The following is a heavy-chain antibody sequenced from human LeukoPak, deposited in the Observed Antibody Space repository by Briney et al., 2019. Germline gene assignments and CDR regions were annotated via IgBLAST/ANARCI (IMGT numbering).Heavy chain of an antibody. CDR1: GASITIGAESYH. CDR2: IYYTGIS. D-gene: IGHD2-8*01. J-gene: IGHJ3*02. Sequence: SATLSLTCTVSGASITIGAESYHWGWIRQPPGKGLEWIGTIYYTGISYYNPSLESRVTSSLDTSKNQFSLTLNSVTAADTAVYYCVRADYNGGNPGSFDIWGRGTMVTVSS. CDR3: VRADYNGGNPGSFDI. V-gene: IGHV4-39*07.